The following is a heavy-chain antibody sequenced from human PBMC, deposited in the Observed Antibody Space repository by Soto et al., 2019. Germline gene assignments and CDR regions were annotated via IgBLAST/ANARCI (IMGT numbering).Heavy chain of an antibody. CDR2: IIPIFGTA. CDR3: AGSFKYGSGTFDALDV. J-gene: IGHJ3*01. CDR1: GGTSSDYA. V-gene: IGHV1-69*01. D-gene: IGHD3-10*01. Sequence: QVLLVQSGTEVKKPGFSVKVSCQASGGTSSDYALTWVRQAPGQGLEWMGGIIPIFGTANYAQRFQGRVSITADESSSTAYMELSSLKSEDTAVYYCAGSFKYGSGTFDALDVWGHGTMVMVSS.